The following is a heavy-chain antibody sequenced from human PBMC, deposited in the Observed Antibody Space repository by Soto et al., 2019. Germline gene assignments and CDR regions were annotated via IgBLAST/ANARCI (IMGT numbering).Heavy chain of an antibody. D-gene: IGHD2-2*01. J-gene: IGHJ5*02. V-gene: IGHV4-31*03. CDR1: GGSISSGGYY. Sequence: QVQLQESGPGLVKPSQTLSLTCTVSGGSISSGGYYWSWIRQHPGKGLEWIGYIYYSGSTYYNPSLKSRVTISVDTSKNQFSLKLSSVTAADTAVYYCASLGDIVLPPGQNWFDPWGQGTLVTVSS. CDR2: IYYSGST. CDR3: ASLGDIVLPPGQNWFDP.